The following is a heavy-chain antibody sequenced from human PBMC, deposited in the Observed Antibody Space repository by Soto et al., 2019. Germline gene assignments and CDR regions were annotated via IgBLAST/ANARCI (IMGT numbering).Heavy chain of an antibody. CDR3: TTGNYYDSSGYYFRNY. Sequence: GGSLRLSCAASGFTFSNAWMNWVRQAPGKGLEWVGRIKSKTDGGTTDYAAPVKGRFTISRDDSKNTLYLEMNSLKTEDTAVYYCTTGNYYDSSGYYFRNYWGQGTLVTVSS. V-gene: IGHV3-15*07. CDR1: GFTFSNAW. D-gene: IGHD3-22*01. CDR2: IKSKTDGGTT. J-gene: IGHJ4*02.